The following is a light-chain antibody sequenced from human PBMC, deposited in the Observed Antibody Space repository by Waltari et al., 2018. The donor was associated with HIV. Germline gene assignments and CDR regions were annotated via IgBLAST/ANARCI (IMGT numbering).Light chain of an antibody. V-gene: IGLV8-61*01. CDR2: HTH. Sequence: HTVVIHEPSLSVSPGGTPTLTCGLTSGSVSTTYYPNWYQQTPGQPPRTLIDHTHIRSSGGSERFSGDIIDTKAAHTITGAQADDEADYYCLLYMGNGVWVLGGGTKLTVL. CDR1: SGSVSTTYY. J-gene: IGLJ3*02. CDR3: LLYMGNGVWV.